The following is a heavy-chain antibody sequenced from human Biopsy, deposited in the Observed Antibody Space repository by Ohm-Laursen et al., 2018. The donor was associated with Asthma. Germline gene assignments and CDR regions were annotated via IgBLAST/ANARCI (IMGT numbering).Heavy chain of an antibody. CDR3: VGWRSGYPDHYSDF. CDR1: GFTFRNFG. D-gene: IGHD2-21*01. Sequence: SLRLSCAASGFTFRNFGMHWVRQAPGKGLEWVALISSDVREWYADSVKGRFTISRDNSKNTLDLQMNSLRGDDTAVYYCVGWRSGYPDHYSDFWGQGTLVTVSS. J-gene: IGHJ1*01. V-gene: IGHV3-30*03. CDR2: ISSDVRE.